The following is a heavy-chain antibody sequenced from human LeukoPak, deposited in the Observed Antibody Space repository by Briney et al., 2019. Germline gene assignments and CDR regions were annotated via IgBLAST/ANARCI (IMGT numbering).Heavy chain of an antibody. CDR3: ARGYSSSWSLCD. Sequence: GGSLRLSCTAPGFTVSSDYTTWARQAPGKGLQSASALSRDGTTYYADSVKGRLTISRQSSENKVYLQMSSLRAEYTAVYYCARGYSSSWSLCDWGQGTLVTVSS. D-gene: IGHD6-13*01. CDR2: LSRDGTT. CDR1: GFTVSSDY. V-gene: IGHV3-53*04. J-gene: IGHJ4*02.